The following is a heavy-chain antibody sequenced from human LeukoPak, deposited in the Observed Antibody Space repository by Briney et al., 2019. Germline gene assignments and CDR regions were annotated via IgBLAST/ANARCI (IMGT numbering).Heavy chain of an antibody. V-gene: IGHV3-21*01. CDR3: ARAGGSSSS. CDR2: ISSSSSYI. J-gene: IGHJ5*02. CDR1: GFAFSTYS. D-gene: IGHD6-6*01. Sequence: GGSLRLSCAASGFAFSTYSMNWVRQAPGKGLEWVSSISSSSSYIYYADSVKGRFTISRDNAKNSLDLQMNSLSAEDTAVCYSARAGGSSSSWGQGTLVTVSS.